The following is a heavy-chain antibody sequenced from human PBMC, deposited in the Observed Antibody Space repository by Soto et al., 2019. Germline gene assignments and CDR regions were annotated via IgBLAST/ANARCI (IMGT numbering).Heavy chain of an antibody. Sequence: SETLSLTCAVSGGSISSSNWWSWVRQPPGKGLEWIGEIYHSGSTNYNPSLQSRVTISVDTSKNQFSLKLSSVTAADTAVYYCARDMRHYCSSTSCRSYYYGMDVWGQGTTVTVSS. J-gene: IGHJ6*02. CDR2: IYHSGST. D-gene: IGHD2-2*01. CDR1: GGSISSSNW. V-gene: IGHV4-4*02. CDR3: ARDMRHYCSSTSCRSYYYGMDV.